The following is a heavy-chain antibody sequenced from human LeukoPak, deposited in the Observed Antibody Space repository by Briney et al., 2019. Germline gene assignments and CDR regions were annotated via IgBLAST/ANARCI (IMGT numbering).Heavy chain of an antibody. J-gene: IGHJ3*02. Sequence: GGSLRLSCEASGILVSSNYMSWVRQAPGKGLEWVSFIDSTGSTYYADSVKGRFTISRDNSRNTLYLQMNSLRVEDTAVYYCARRERLGYSYGRGTLDIWGQGTMVTVSS. V-gene: IGHV3-66*01. CDR3: ARRERLGYSYGRGTLDI. CDR2: IDSTGST. CDR1: GILVSSNY. D-gene: IGHD5-18*01.